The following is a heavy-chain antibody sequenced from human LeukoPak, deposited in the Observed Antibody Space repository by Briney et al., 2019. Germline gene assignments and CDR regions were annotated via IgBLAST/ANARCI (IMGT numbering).Heavy chain of an antibody. CDR3: ARDQAVHEWLDP. J-gene: IGHJ5*02. Sequence: SETLSLTCTVSGASVTTFYWSWFRQPPGKGLEWIGYIYYSGVTNYNPSLKSRVTMSVDTSKNQFSLKVTSVTAADTAIYYCARDQAVHEWLDPWGQGILVTVSS. CDR2: IYYSGVT. V-gene: IGHV4-59*02. CDR1: GASVTTFY. D-gene: IGHD6-19*01.